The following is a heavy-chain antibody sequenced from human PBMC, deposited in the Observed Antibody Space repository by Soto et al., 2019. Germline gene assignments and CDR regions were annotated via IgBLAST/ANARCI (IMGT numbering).Heavy chain of an antibody. Sequence: EVQLLESGGDLVQPGGSLRLSCAASGFTFSDYGMSWVRQAPRKGLEWVSSIGGSGTSAYYTDSMRGRFTISRDNSKNTLYLQMNSLRAEDTAVYYCAKLKSAGGSDYWGQGTLVTVSS. CDR2: IGGSGTSA. CDR3: AKLKSAGGSDY. V-gene: IGHV3-23*01. D-gene: IGHD6-25*01. CDR1: GFTFSDYG. J-gene: IGHJ4*02.